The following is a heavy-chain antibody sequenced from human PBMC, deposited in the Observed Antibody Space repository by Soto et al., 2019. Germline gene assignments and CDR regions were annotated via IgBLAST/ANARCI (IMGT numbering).Heavy chain of an antibody. V-gene: IGHV3-33*01. CDR3: ARELGGYSYGYPPDY. CDR1: GFTFCSYG. Sequence: GGSPRLSCAASGFTFCSYGMHWVRQAPGKGLEWVAVIWYDGSNKYYADSVKGRFTISRDNSKNTLYLQMNSLRAEDTAVYYCARELGGYSYGYPPDYWGQGTLVTVSS. J-gene: IGHJ4*02. D-gene: IGHD5-18*01. CDR2: IWYDGSNK.